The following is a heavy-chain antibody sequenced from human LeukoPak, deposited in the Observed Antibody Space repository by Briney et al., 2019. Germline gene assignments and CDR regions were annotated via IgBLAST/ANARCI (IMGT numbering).Heavy chain of an antibody. CDR1: GFIFSSYW. V-gene: IGHV3-7*01. CDR2: IKTDGSEK. Sequence: PGGSLRLSCAASGFIFSSYWVTWVRQAPGKGLQWVANIKTDGSEKYYVDSVKGRFTISRDNAKNSLYLQMNSLRAEDTAVYYCATYSSLNRREFQYWGQGTLLTVSS. CDR3: ATYSSLNRREFQY. J-gene: IGHJ1*01. D-gene: IGHD3-22*01.